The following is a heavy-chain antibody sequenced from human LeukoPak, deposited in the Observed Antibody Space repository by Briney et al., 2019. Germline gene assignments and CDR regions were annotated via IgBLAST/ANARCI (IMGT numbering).Heavy chain of an antibody. D-gene: IGHD6-19*01. CDR2: VDRGGDT. V-gene: IGHV3-53*01. Sequence: GGSLRLSCAASGFTVSSNHMSWVRQAPGKGLEWVSVVDRGGDTFYADSVKGRFTISRDNSKNTLYLQMNSLRAEDTVVYYCARAPIYSSGWYGDYWGQGTLVTVSS. CDR3: ARAPIYSSGWYGDY. J-gene: IGHJ4*02. CDR1: GFTVSSNH.